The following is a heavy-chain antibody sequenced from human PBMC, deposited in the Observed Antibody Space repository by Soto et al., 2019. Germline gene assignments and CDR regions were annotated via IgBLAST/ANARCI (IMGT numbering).Heavy chain of an antibody. CDR1: GFTFSSYA. Sequence: GGSLRLSCAASGFTFSSYAMSWVRQAPGKGLEWVSAISGSGGSTYYADSVKGRFTISRDNSKNALYLQMNSLRAEDTAVYYCAKFMDIVVVPAAMHHYYYYYGMDVWGQGTTVTVSS. CDR3: AKFMDIVVVPAAMHHYYYYYGMDV. D-gene: IGHD2-2*03. CDR2: ISGSGGST. J-gene: IGHJ6*02. V-gene: IGHV3-23*01.